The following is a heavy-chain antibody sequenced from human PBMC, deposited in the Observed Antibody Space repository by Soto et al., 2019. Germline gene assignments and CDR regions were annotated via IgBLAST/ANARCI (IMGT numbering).Heavy chain of an antibody. Sequence: PAQTLSLTCAISGDSVSSNSAAWNWIRQSPSRGLEWLGRTYYRSKWYNDYAVSVKSRITINPDTSKNQFSLQLNSVTPEDTAVYYCARESTVVPHNWFDPWGQGNLVTVSS. V-gene: IGHV6-1*01. J-gene: IGHJ5*02. CDR3: ARESTVVPHNWFDP. CDR1: GDSVSSNSAA. CDR2: TYYRSKWYN. D-gene: IGHD2-15*01.